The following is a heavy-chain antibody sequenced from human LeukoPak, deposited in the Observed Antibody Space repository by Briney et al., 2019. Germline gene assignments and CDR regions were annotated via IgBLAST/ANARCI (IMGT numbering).Heavy chain of an antibody. CDR2: IKSKTDGGTT. V-gene: IGHV3-15*07. Sequence: GGSLRLSCAASGFTFSKAWMYWVRQAPGKGLEWVGRIKSKTDGGTTDYAAPVKGRFTISRDDSKNTLFLQRNSLKTEDTATYYCTTPKYSGYDFYFWGQGTLVTVSS. CDR3: TTPKYSGYDFYF. D-gene: IGHD5-12*01. CDR1: GFTFSKAW. J-gene: IGHJ4*02.